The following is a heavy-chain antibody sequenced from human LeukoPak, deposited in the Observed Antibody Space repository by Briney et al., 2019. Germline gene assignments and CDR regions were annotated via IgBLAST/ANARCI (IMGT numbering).Heavy chain of an antibody. CDR2: ISGSSGST. V-gene: IGHV3-23*01. CDR3: AKIRGQWLVWDAFDI. D-gene: IGHD6-19*01. Sequence: GGSLRLSCAAPGFTFSSYTMGWVRPAPGEGLEWVSAISGSSGSTSYADSVKGRFTISRDNSKNTLYLQMNSLRAEDTAVYYCAKIRGQWLVWDAFDIWGQGTMVTVSS. J-gene: IGHJ3*02. CDR1: GFTFSSYT.